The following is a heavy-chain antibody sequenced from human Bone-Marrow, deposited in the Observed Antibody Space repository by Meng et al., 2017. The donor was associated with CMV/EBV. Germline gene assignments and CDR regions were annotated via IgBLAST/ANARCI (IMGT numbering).Heavy chain of an antibody. CDR2: ISWNSDTI. J-gene: IGHJ3*02. CDR3: AKSDYYNFSGAFDI. Sequence: SLKISCAASGFTFHDYAMHWVRQVPGKGLEWVSSISWNSDTILYADSVKGRFTISRDNAKNSLYLQMNSLRAEDMALYYCAKSDYYNFSGAFDIWGPGTMVTVSS. D-gene: IGHD3-3*01. V-gene: IGHV3-9*03. CDR1: GFTFHDYA.